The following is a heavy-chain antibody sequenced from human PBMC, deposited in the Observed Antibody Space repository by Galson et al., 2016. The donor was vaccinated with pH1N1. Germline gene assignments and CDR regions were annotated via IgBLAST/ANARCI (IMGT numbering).Heavy chain of an antibody. D-gene: IGHD2/OR15-2a*01. Sequence: QSGAEVKKAGESLKISCQASGYSFATDWIGWVRQTPGRGPEWVGIIYPGDSDTKYSPSFQGQVTMSVDKSISTAYLQWTSLKASDTAMYYCARLSMDPPYYFYFYMDVWGKGTTVTVSS. CDR1: GYSFATDW. J-gene: IGHJ6*03. CDR3: ARLSMDPPYYFYFYMDV. V-gene: IGHV5-51*03. CDR2: IYPGDSDT.